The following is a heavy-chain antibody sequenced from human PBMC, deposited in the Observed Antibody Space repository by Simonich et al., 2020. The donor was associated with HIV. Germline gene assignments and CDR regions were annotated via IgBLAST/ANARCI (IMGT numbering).Heavy chain of an antibody. V-gene: IGHV4-59*08. J-gene: IGHJ4*02. D-gene: IGHD5-12*01. CDR1: GGSISSYY. CDR2: IYYSGST. CDR3: ARAGYSGYDFDY. Sequence: QVQLQESGPGLVKPSETLSLTCTVSGGSISSYYWSWVRPPAGKGLEWIGYIYYSGSTNYNPSRKRRVTIALATYKNQVSLKLSSVTAADTAVYYCARAGYSGYDFDYWGQGTLVTVSS.